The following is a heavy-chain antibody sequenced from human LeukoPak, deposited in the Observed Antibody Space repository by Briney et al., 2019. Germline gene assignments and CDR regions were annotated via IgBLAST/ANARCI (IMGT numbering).Heavy chain of an antibody. Sequence: GGSLRLSCAASGFTFDDYAMHWVRQAPGKGLEWVSLISGDGGGTYYADSVKGRFTISRDNSKNSLYLQVNSLRTEDTAFYYCASIGYSSSYSDYWGQGTLVTVSS. D-gene: IGHD2-2*01. CDR1: GFTFDDYA. CDR2: ISGDGGGT. J-gene: IGHJ4*02. V-gene: IGHV3-43*02. CDR3: ASIGYSSSYSDY.